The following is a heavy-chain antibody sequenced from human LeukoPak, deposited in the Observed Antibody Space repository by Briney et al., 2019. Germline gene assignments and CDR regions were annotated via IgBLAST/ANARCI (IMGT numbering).Heavy chain of an antibody. CDR2: INHSGGT. V-gene: IGHV4-34*01. CDR1: GGSFSGYY. CDR3: ARGALDAATPFDS. D-gene: IGHD2-15*01. J-gene: IGHJ5*01. Sequence: PSETLSLTCAVYGGSFSGYYWSWIRQPPGKGLEWIGEINHSGGTNYNPSLKSRVTISVDTSKNQFSLKLSSVTAADTAVYYCARGALDAATPFDSWGQGTLVTVSS.